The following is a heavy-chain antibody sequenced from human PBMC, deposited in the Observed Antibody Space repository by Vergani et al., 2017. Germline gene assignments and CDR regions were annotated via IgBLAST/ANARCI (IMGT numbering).Heavy chain of an antibody. CDR3: AKTRFLEWLSLYYFDY. CDR1: GFTFSSYA. V-gene: IGHV3-23*01. J-gene: IGHJ4*02. D-gene: IGHD3-3*01. Sequence: EVQLLESGGGLVQPGGSLRLSCAASGFTFSSYAMSWVRQAPGKGLEWVSAISGSGGSTYYADTVKGRFTISRDNSKNTRYLQMNSLRAEDTAVYYCAKTRFLEWLSLYYFDYWGQGTLVTVSS. CDR2: ISGSGGST.